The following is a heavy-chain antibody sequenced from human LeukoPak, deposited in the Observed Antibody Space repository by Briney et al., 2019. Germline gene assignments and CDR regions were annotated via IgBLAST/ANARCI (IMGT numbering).Heavy chain of an antibody. CDR3: AAVRDLRNYYYGMDV. Sequence: SVKVSCKASGFTFTSSAVQWVRQARGQRLEWIGWIVVGSGNTNYAQKFQERVTITRDMSTSTAYMELSSLRSEDTAVYYCAAVRDLRNYYYGMDVWGQGTTVTVSS. V-gene: IGHV1-58*01. CDR2: IVVGSGNT. J-gene: IGHJ6*02. CDR1: GFTFTSSA.